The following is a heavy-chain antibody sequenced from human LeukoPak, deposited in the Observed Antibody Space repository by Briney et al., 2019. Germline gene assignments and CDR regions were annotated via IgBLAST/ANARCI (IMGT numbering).Heavy chain of an antibody. CDR3: ARDSYDFWSGYYTFDY. J-gene: IGHJ4*02. CDR2: IYTSGST. Sequence: SETLSLTCTVSGGSISSYYWSWIRQPAGKGLEWIGRIYTSGSTNCNPSLKSRVTMSVDTSKNQFSLKLSSVTAADTAVYYCARDSYDFWSGYYTFDYWGQGTLVTVSS. D-gene: IGHD3-3*01. V-gene: IGHV4-4*07. CDR1: GGSISSYY.